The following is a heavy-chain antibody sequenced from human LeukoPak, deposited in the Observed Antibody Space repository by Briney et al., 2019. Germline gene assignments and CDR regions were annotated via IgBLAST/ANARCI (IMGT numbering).Heavy chain of an antibody. Sequence: ASVKVSCKASGYTFTSYYMHWVRQAPGQGLEWMGIINPSGGSTSYAQKFQGRVTMTRDTSTSTVYMELSSLGSEDTAVYYCARGRLLYCSGGSCYQGRYYFDYWGQGTLVTVSS. CDR2: INPSGGST. CDR1: GYTFTSYY. D-gene: IGHD2-15*01. V-gene: IGHV1-46*01. CDR3: ARGRLLYCSGGSCYQGRYYFDY. J-gene: IGHJ4*02.